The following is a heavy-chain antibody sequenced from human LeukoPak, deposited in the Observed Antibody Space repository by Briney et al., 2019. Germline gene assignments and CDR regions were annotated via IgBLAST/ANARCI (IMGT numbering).Heavy chain of an antibody. CDR1: GFSFSNYG. V-gene: IGHV3-33*01. D-gene: IGHD5-12*01. J-gene: IGHJ4*02. CDR2: IWYDGVNK. CDR3: AREGIVATLDY. Sequence: QPGRSLRLSCAASGFSFSNYGMHWVRQAPGKGLEWVAVIWYDGVNKYYADSVKGRFTISRDMPKNTLYVQMNSLRAEDTAVYYCAREGIVATLDYWGQGTLVTVSS.